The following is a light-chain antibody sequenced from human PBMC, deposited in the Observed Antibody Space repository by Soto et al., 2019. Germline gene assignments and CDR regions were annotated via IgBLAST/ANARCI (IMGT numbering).Light chain of an antibody. CDR3: HQYNTRPPYT. CDR1: QSVSSK. Sequence: ETVMTQSPDTLSVSPGERATLSCRASQSVSSKLAWYQQKPGQAPRLLIFGASTRATGIPARFSGSGSGTEFTLTISSLQSEDFAVYYCHQYNTRPPYTFGQGTKLEIK. J-gene: IGKJ2*01. CDR2: GAS. V-gene: IGKV3-15*01.